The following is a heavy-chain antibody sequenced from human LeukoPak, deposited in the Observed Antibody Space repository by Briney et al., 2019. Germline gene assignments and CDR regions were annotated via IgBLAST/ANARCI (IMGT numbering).Heavy chain of an antibody. J-gene: IGHJ4*02. CDR2: ISSGGNST. D-gene: IGHD1-1*01. CDR1: GFTFNSYA. CDR3: AKGGAVQLWLLPDF. V-gene: IGHV3-23*01. Sequence: GGSLRLSCAASGFTFNSYAMKWVRQAPGKGLEWVSSISSGGNSTYYAGSVKGRFTISRDNSKNTLYLQMNSLRAEDTALYYCAKGGAVQLWLLPDFWGQGTLVTVSS.